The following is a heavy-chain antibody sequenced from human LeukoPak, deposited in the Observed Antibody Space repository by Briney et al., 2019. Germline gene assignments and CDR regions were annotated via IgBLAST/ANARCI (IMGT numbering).Heavy chain of an antibody. V-gene: IGHV1-2*02. CDR1: GYTFTAYY. Sequence: ASVKVSCKASGYTFTAYYMHWVRQAPGQGLESMGWINPNSGGTNYAQKFQGRVTMTRDTSINTAYMELSRLRSDDTAVYYCASEIVATEAFDIWGQGTTVTVSS. D-gene: IGHD5-12*01. J-gene: IGHJ3*02. CDR3: ASEIVATEAFDI. CDR2: INPNSGGT.